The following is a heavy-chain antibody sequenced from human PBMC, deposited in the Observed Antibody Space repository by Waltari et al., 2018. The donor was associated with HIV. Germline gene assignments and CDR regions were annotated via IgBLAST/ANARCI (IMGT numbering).Heavy chain of an antibody. V-gene: IGHV6-1*01. CDR2: KYYRSKLYK. D-gene: IGHD3-10*01. J-gene: IGHJ3*02. CDR3: ARDPSGYEKASVAFDI. CDR1: GDSVSSNSAA. Sequence: QVQLQQSGTGLVKPSQTLSLTCAISGDSVSSNSAAWNWIRQSPSRGLEWLGRKYYRSKLYKDYAVSVKSRRTINPDTSKNQFSLQLNSGTPEDTAVYYCARDPSGYEKASVAFDIWGQGTMVTVSS.